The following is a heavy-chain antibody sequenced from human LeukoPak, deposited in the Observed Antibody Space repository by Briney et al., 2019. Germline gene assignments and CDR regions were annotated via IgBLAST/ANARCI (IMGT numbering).Heavy chain of an antibody. CDR3: ARVTEWALHPRYLDY. CDR2: INHSGST. V-gene: IGHV4-34*01. Sequence: SETLSLTCAVYGGSFSGYYWSWIRQPPGKGVEWIGEINHSGSTNYNPSLKSRVTISVDTSKNQFSLKLSSVTAADTAVYYCARVTEWALHPRYLDYWGQGTLVTVSS. D-gene: IGHD1-26*01. J-gene: IGHJ4*02. CDR1: GGSFSGYY.